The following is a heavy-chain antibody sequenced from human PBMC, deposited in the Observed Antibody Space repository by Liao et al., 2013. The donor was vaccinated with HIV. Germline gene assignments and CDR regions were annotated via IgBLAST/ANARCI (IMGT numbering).Heavy chain of an antibody. J-gene: IGHJ3*02. CDR3: ASPHDYYSTLGVYSHAFDI. V-gene: IGHV4-34*02. Sequence: QIYLRQWGAGLVKPSETLSLTCAIYGGSLKGYYWSWIRQSPGKGLEWIGEINYSGTTNYNPSLRSRVTVSIDTANYQVSLRLTSVTAADTAVYYCASPHDYYSTLGVYSHAFDIWGPGTTVIVSS. D-gene: IGHD3-22*01. CDR2: INYSGTT. CDR1: GGSLKGYY.